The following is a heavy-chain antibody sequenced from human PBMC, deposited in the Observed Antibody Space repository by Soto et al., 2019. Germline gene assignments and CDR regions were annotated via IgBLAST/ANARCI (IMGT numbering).Heavy chain of an antibody. CDR3: VHSFYHLSGPFLFDY. J-gene: IGHJ4*02. CDR1: GFSLTTTGVC. V-gene: IGHV2-5*02. D-gene: IGHD2-15*01. CDR2: IYWDDDR. Sequence: QITLKESGPTLVKPTQTLTLTCNFSGFSLTTTGVCVGWSRQPPGKALEWLALIYWDDDRRQSPSLKSRLTITRDTSKNQVVLTLTNMDPVDTATYYCVHSFYHLSGPFLFDYWGQGTLVTVSS.